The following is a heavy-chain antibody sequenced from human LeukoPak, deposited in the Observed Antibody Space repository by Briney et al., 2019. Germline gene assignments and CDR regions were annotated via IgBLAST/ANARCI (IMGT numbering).Heavy chain of an antibody. CDR2: ISSGSSYI. J-gene: IGHJ1*01. D-gene: IGHD2-2*01. CDR1: GFTFSSYT. CDR3: ARETRHCSSTSCSSLEYFQH. V-gene: IGHV3-21*01. Sequence: GGSLRLSCAAPGFTFSSYTMNWVRQAPGKGLEWVSSISSGSSYIYYADSVKGRFTISRDNAKNSLYLQVNSLRAEDTAVYYCARETRHCSSTSCSSLEYFQHWGQGTLVTVSS.